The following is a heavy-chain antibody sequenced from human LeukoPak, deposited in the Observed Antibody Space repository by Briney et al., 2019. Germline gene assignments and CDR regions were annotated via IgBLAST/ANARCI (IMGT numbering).Heavy chain of an antibody. CDR3: AREGAMEARLGPAFDV. J-gene: IGHJ3*01. V-gene: IGHV3-30-3*01. D-gene: IGHD2-2*01. Sequence: GGSLRLSCAASGFTFNFYTMHWVRQAPGKGLEWVALVFSDGVGEYNADSAKGRFTISRDNSKNTLFRQLKSLKPEDTAVYYCAREGAMEARLGPAFDVWGQGTMVTVSS. CDR1: GFTFNFYT. CDR2: VFSDGVGE.